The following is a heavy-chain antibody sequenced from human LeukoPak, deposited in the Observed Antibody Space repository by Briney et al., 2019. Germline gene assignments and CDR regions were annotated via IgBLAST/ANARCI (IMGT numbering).Heavy chain of an antibody. CDR1: GFTFSSYS. CDR2: ISSSSTI. J-gene: IGHJ4*02. D-gene: IGHD2-2*01. CDR3: ARDRGYCSSTSCYLPYYFDY. Sequence: GGSLRLSCAASGFTFSSYSMNWVRQAPGKGLEWVSYISSSSTIYYADSVKGRFTISRDNAKNSLYLQMNSLRAEDTAVYYCARDRGYCSSTSCYLPYYFDYWGQGTLVTVSS. V-gene: IGHV3-48*04.